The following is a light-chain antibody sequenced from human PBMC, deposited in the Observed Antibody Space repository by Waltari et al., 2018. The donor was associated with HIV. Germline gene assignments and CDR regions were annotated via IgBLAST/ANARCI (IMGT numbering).Light chain of an antibody. J-gene: IGLJ3*02. CDR3: ATWDNSLRAM. Sequence: QSVLTPPPSVSAAPGTKVTISCSGPPSHLGHTFFSCYQHLPGTAPKLRMYENNRRPSRIPDRVSASKTGTSATLGITGLQTGDEAIYYCATWDNSLRAMFGGGTKLTVL. CDR2: ENN. CDR1: PSHLGHTF. V-gene: IGLV1-51*02.